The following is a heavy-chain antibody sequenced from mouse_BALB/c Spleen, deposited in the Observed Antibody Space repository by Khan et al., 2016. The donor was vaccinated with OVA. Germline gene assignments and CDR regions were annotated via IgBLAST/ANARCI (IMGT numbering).Heavy chain of an antibody. V-gene: IGHV1-87*01. CDR1: GYTFTTYW. D-gene: IGHD2-14*01. CDR2: IYPGDSDT. Sequence: VQLQQSGAELARPGASVKLSCKASGYTFTTYWMQWVKQRPGQGLEWIGTIYPGDSDTRYTQNFKDKATLTADKSSSTAYMQLSSLASEDSAVYYCASYRYDYFDYWGQGTTLTVSS. J-gene: IGHJ2*01. CDR3: ASYRYDYFDY.